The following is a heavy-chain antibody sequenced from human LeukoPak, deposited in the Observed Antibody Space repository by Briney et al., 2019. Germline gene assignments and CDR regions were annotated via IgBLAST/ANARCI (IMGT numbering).Heavy chain of an antibody. V-gene: IGHV3-30-3*01. D-gene: IGHD6-19*01. CDR1: GFTFSSYA. Sequence: PGRSLRLSCAAPGFTFSSYAMHWVRQAPGKGLEWVAVISYDGSNKYYADSVKGRFTISRDNSKNTLYLQMNSLRAEDTAVYYCARGTVAGTDWGQGTLVTVSS. CDR3: ARGTVAGTD. CDR2: ISYDGSNK. J-gene: IGHJ4*02.